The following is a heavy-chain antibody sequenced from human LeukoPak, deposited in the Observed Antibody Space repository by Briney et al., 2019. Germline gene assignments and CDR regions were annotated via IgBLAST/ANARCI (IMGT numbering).Heavy chain of an antibody. V-gene: IGHV3-48*02. Sequence: PGGCLRLSCAASGFTFSSYSMNWVRQAPGKGLEWVSYIRSSSSTIYYADSVKGRFTISRDNAKNSLYLQMNSLRDEDTAVYYCARDGVGSLANYYYYYGMDVWGQGTTVTVSS. CDR2: IRSSSSTI. D-gene: IGHD1-26*01. J-gene: IGHJ6*02. CDR1: GFTFSSYS. CDR3: ARDGVGSLANYYYYYGMDV.